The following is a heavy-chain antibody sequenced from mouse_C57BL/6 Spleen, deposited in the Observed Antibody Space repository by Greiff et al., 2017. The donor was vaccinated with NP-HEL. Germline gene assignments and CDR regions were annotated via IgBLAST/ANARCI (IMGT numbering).Heavy chain of an antibody. V-gene: IGHV3-1*01. CDR3: ARALDYGYAMDY. J-gene: IGHJ4*01. CDR2: ISYSGST. D-gene: IGHD2-4*01. Sequence: EVKLQESGPGMVKPSQSLSLTCTVTGYSITSGYDWHWIRHFPGNKLEWMGYISYSGSTNYNPSLKSRISITHDTSKNHFFLKLNSVTTEDTATYYCARALDYGYAMDYWGQGTSVTVSS. CDR1: GYSITSGYD.